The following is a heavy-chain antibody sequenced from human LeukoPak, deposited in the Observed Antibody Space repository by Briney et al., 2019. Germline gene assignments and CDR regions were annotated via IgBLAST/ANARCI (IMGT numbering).Heavy chain of an antibody. Sequence: GGSLRLSCAASGFTFSSYGMSWVRQAPGKGLEWVSAISGSGGSTYYADSVKGRFTISRDNSKNTLYLQMNSLRVEDTAVYYCARDKVVGASRFEYWGQGTQVTVSS. J-gene: IGHJ4*02. CDR2: ISGSGGST. V-gene: IGHV3-23*01. CDR1: GFTFSSYG. CDR3: ARDKVVGASRFEY. D-gene: IGHD1-26*01.